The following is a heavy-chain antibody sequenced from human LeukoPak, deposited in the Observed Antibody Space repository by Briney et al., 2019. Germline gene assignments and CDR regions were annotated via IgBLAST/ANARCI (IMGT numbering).Heavy chain of an antibody. CDR2: IKQDGSEK. CDR3: ARELYYYGSGGYGMDV. CDR1: GFTFSSYW. Sequence: GGSLRLSCAASGFTFSSYWMSWVRQAPGKGLEWVANIKQDGSEKYYVDSVKGRFTISRDNAKNSLYLQMNSLRAEDTAVYYCARELYYYGSGGYGMDVWGQGTTVTVSS. V-gene: IGHV3-7*01. J-gene: IGHJ6*02. D-gene: IGHD3-10*01.